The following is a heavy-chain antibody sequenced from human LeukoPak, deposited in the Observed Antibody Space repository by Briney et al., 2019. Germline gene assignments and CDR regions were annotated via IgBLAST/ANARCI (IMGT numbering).Heavy chain of an antibody. V-gene: IGHV4-59*01. Sequence: SQTLSLTCTVSGGSISSSYWSWVRQPPGKGLEWIGYIDNSGSTNYNPSLKSRVTISLDTPKSQFSLKLSSVTAADTAVYYCARNFYDFWSGYYKHYYYYYMDVWGKGTTVTVSS. CDR1: GGSISSSY. CDR3: ARNFYDFWSGYYKHYYYYYMDV. D-gene: IGHD3-3*01. J-gene: IGHJ6*03. CDR2: IDNSGST.